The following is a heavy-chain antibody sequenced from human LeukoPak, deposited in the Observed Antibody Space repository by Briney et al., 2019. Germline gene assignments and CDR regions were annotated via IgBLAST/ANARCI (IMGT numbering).Heavy chain of an antibody. Sequence: GGSLRLSCAASGFTFSSYGMHWVRQAPGKGLEWVAFIRYDGSNKYYADSVKGRFTISRDNSKNTLYLQMNSLRAGDTAVYYCAKEDRVNYYYYGMDVWGQGTTVTVSS. CDR2: IRYDGSNK. CDR3: AKEDRVNYYYYGMDV. D-gene: IGHD4-11*01. V-gene: IGHV3-30*02. J-gene: IGHJ6*02. CDR1: GFTFSSYG.